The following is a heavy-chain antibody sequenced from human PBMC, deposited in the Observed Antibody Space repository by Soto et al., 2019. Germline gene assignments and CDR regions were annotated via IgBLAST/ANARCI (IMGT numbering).Heavy chain of an antibody. J-gene: IGHJ4*02. Sequence: GGSLILSCAASGFTFSSYEMNWVRQAPGKGLEWVSYISSSGSTIYYADSVKGRFTISRDNAKNSLYLQMNSLRAEDTAVYYCARASYYYGSGSYSFDYWGQGTLVTVSS. V-gene: IGHV3-48*03. CDR1: GFTFSSYE. D-gene: IGHD3-10*01. CDR3: ARASYYYGSGSYSFDY. CDR2: ISSSGSTI.